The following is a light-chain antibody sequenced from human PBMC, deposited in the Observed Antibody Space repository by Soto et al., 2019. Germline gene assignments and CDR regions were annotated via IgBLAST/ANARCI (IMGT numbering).Light chain of an antibody. CDR2: DGF. J-gene: IGKJ4*01. CDR1: QTIDNY. CDR3: QQRKDWPLT. V-gene: IGKV3-11*01. Sequence: PGDRATLSCRASQTIDNYLHWYQQKPGQAPRLLIYDGFYRAAGVPARFSGVGSGTDFTLTISSLEPEDFAFYYCQQRKDWPLTFGGGTRVEI.